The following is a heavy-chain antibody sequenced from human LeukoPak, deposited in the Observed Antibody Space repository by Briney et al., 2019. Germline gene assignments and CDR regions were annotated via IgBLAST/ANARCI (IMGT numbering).Heavy chain of an antibody. CDR1: GGTFSSYA. V-gene: IGHV1-69*01. D-gene: IGHD1-26*01. CDR2: IIPIFGTA. J-gene: IGHJ6*02. Sequence: GSSVKVSCKTSGGTFSSYAISWVRQAPGQGLEWMGGIIPIFGTANYAQKFQGRVTITADESTSTAYMELSSLRSEDTAVYYCASRRYSGSYYVGYYYYGMDGWGQGTTVTVSS. CDR3: ASRRYSGSYYVGYYYYGMDG.